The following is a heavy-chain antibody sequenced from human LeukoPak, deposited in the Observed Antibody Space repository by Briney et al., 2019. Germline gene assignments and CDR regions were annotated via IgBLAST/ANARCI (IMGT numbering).Heavy chain of an antibody. Sequence: PSETLSLTCAVSGYSISSGYYWGWIRQPPGKGLEWIGNIYYSGRTYYNPSLKSRVIISIDTSKNQFSLKMTSVTAADRAVYYCARRRHDVTAVFDATGGFDPWGQGILVTVSS. CDR3: ARRRHDVTAVFDATGGFDP. J-gene: IGHJ5*02. CDR2: IYYSGRT. V-gene: IGHV4-38-2*01. D-gene: IGHD5-18*01. CDR1: GYSISSGYY.